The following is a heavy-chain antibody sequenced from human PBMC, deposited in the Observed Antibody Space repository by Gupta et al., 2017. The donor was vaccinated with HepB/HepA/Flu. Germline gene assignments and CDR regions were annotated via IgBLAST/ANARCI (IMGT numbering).Heavy chain of an antibody. CDR3: AREGRLDYDYVWGSYRYEAPFDY. D-gene: IGHD3-16*02. J-gene: IGHJ4*02. CDR2: ISYDGSNK. Sequence: QVQLVESGGGVVQPGRSLRLSCAASGFPFSSYAMHWVCQAPGKGLEWVAVISYDGSNKYYADSVKGRFTISRDNSKNTLYLQMNSLRAEDTAVYYCAREGRLDYDYVWGSYRYEAPFDYWGQGTLVTVSS. V-gene: IGHV3-30*04. CDR1: GFPFSSYA.